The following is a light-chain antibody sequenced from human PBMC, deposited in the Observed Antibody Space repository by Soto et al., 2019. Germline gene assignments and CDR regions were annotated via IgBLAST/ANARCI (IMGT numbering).Light chain of an antibody. J-gene: IGLJ2*01. CDR3: QSYDSSLSGYVV. CDR1: RSNIGAGYD. CDR2: GNS. Sequence: QSVLTQPPSVSGAPGQRVTISCTGSRSNIGAGYDVHWYQQLPGPAPKLLIYGNSNRPSGVPDRFSGSKSGTSASLAITGLQAEDEADYYCQSYDSSLSGYVVFGGGTKLTVL. V-gene: IGLV1-40*01.